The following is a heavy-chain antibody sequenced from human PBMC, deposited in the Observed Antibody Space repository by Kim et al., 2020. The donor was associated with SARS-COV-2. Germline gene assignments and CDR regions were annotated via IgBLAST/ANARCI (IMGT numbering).Heavy chain of an antibody. CDR3: AGRRILTGVDY. J-gene: IGHJ4*02. V-gene: IGHV4-30-2*03. Sequence: SYYTPSLKSRVTISGDTSKSQFSQKMSAVTAADTAVYYCAGRRILTGVDYWGQGTLVTVSS. D-gene: IGHD3-10*01. CDR2: S.